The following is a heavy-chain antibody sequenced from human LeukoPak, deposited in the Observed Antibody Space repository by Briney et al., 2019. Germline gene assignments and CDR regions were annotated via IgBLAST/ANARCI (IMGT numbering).Heavy chain of an antibody. V-gene: IGHV4-4*08. J-gene: IGHJ5*02. CDR1: GFTFSSYG. CDR3: ARRRVAATAGWSDP. Sequence: GSLRLSCAASGFTFSSYGMHWVRQPPGEGLEWIGCIHNNGATYYDPSLKSRVTFSMDTSKNQVFLTLTSVTAADTAVYYCARRRVAATAGWSDPWGQGTLVTVSS. D-gene: IGHD6-13*01. CDR2: IHNNGAT.